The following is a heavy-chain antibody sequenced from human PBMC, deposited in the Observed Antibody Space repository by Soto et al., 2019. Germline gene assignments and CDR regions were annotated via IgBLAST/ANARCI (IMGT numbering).Heavy chain of an antibody. J-gene: IGHJ3*02. D-gene: IGHD5-12*01. CDR1: GYTFTNYW. CDR3: ARQEMATIGDAFAI. Sequence: WESLKISCKGSGYTFTNYWINRVRQLPGKGLEWMGKIDPSDSYTNYRPSFQGHVTISPDKSISTAYLQWSSLKASDTAMYYCARQEMATIGDAFAIWGQGTMVT. CDR2: IDPSDSYT. V-gene: IGHV5-10-1*01.